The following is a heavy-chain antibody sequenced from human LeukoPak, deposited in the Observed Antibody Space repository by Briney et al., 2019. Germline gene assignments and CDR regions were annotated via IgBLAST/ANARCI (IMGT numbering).Heavy chain of an antibody. CDR3: ARERVVPAATSDAFDI. Sequence: SETLSLTCTVSGGSISSGDYYWSWIRQPPGKRLEWIGYIYYSGSTYYNPSLKSRVTISVDTSKNQFSLKLSSVTAADTAVYYCARERVVPAATSDAFDIWGQGTMVTVSS. D-gene: IGHD2-2*01. CDR1: GGSISSGDYY. V-gene: IGHV4-30-4*08. CDR2: IYYSGST. J-gene: IGHJ3*02.